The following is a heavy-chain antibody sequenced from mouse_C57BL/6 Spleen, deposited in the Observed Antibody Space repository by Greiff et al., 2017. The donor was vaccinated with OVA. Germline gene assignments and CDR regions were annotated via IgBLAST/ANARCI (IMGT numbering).Heavy chain of an antibody. V-gene: IGHV1-9*01. CDR1: GYTFTGYW. J-gene: IGHJ3*01. CDR3: ARSFTVVGSGCAY. Sequence: VQLQQSGAELMKPGASVKLSCKATGYTFTGYWIEWVKQRPGHGLEWIGEILPGSGSTNYNEKFKGKATFTADTSSNTAYMQLSSLTTEDSAIYYCARSFTVVGSGCAYWGQGTLVTVSA. D-gene: IGHD1-1*01. CDR2: ILPGSGST.